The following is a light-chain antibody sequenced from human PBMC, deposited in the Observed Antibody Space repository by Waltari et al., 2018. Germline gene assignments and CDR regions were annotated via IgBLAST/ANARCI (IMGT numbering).Light chain of an antibody. CDR3: QSADSSGTWV. CDR1: ALPKQF. Sequence: SYELTQPPSVSVSPGQTATITCSGDALPKQFAHWYHQKPGQVPVVVIYKDTERPSGIPERFSGSSSGTTVTLTINGVQAEDEADYYCQSADSSGTWVFGGGTKLTVL. CDR2: KDT. V-gene: IGLV3-25*03. J-gene: IGLJ3*02.